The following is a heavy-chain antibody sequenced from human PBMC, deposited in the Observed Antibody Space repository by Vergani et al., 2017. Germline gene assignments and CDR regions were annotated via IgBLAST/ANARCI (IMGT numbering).Heavy chain of an antibody. Sequence: QVQLVQSGAEVKKPGASVKVSCKASGYTFTSYGISWVRQAPGQGLEWMGWISAYNGNTNYAQKLQGRVTMTTDTSTSTAYMELRSLRSDATAVYYCARDGAYYDSSGYCYFDAFDIWGQGTMVTVSS. CDR3: ARDGAYYDSSGYCYFDAFDI. CDR2: ISAYNGNT. J-gene: IGHJ3*02. V-gene: IGHV1-18*01. D-gene: IGHD3-22*01. CDR1: GYTFTSYG.